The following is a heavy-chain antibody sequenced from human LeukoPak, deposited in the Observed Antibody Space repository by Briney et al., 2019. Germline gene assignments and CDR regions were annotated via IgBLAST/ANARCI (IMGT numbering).Heavy chain of an antibody. CDR1: GFTFSSYW. CDR3: AGCRTHYYDSSGWY. J-gene: IGHJ4*02. D-gene: IGHD3-22*01. Sequence: GGSLRLSCAASGFTFSSYWMSWVRQAPGKGLEWVANIKQDGNEKYYVDSVKGRFTISRDNAKNSLYLQMNSLRAEDTAVYYCAGCRTHYYDSSGWYWGQGTLVTVSS. CDR2: IKQDGNEK. V-gene: IGHV3-7*01.